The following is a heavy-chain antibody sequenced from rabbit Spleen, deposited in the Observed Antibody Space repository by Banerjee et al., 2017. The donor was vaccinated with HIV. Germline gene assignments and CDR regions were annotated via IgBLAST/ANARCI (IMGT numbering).Heavy chain of an antibody. Sequence: QSLEESGGDLVKPGASLTLTCTASGFSFSSSYYMCWVRQAPGKGLEWIACIYVGSSGSTYYATWAKGRFTISKTSSTTVTLQMTSLTAADTATYFCARDFGSSYPTDRLDLWGPGTLVTVS. J-gene: IGHJ3*01. V-gene: IGHV1S40*01. D-gene: IGHD8-1*01. CDR2: IYVGSSGST. CDR1: GFSFSSSYY. CDR3: ARDFGSSYPTDRLDL.